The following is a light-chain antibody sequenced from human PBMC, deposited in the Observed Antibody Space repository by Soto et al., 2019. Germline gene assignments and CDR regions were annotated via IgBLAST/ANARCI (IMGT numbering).Light chain of an antibody. CDR2: ENN. CDR3: QSYDSSLSGYV. V-gene: IGLV1-40*01. CDR1: SSNLGAGYE. Sequence: QSVLTQPPSVSEAPGQRVTISCTGSSSNLGAGYEPLWYQQVPGTAPKLLIYENNNRPSGVPDRFSGSKSGTSASLAITGLQAEDEAEYYCQSYDSSLSGYVFGTGTKLTVL. J-gene: IGLJ1*01.